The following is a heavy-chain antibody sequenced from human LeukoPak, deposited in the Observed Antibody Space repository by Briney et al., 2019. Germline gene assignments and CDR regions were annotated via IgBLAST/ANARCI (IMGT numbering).Heavy chain of an antibody. CDR3: ARARAYRDAFDI. J-gene: IGHJ3*02. CDR2: ISSSGSTI. Sequence: GGSLRLSCAASGFTFSSYEMNWVRQAPGKGLEWVSYISSSGSTIYYADSVKGRFTISRDNAKNPLYLQMNSLRAEDTAVYYCARARAYRDAFDIWGQGTMVTVSS. CDR1: GFTFSSYE. V-gene: IGHV3-48*03. D-gene: IGHD1-26*01.